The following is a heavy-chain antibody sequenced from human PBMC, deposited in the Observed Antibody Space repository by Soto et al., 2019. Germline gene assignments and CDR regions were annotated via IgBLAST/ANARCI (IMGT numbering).Heavy chain of an antibody. J-gene: IGHJ4*02. V-gene: IGHV4-30-4*01. CDR1: GGSISSGDFY. CDR3: AREPYDYDRSGHFAY. D-gene: IGHD3-22*01. CDR2: ISYSGGA. Sequence: QVQLQESGPGLVKPSQTLSLTCTVSGGSISSGDFYWNWIRQPQGMSLEWIGYISYSGGAYYNPSLKSRVSISADTSKNQCSLRLRVVTAADTAVYYCAREPYDYDRSGHFAYWGQGTLVTVAS.